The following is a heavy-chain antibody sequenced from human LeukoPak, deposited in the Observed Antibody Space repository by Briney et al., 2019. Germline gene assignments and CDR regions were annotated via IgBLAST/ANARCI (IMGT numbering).Heavy chain of an antibody. CDR1: GGSISSGGYY. CDR3: ARDIVDFWSGYSYQNYYYYGMDV. Sequence: SETLSLTCTVSGGSISSGGYYWSWIRQHPGKGLEWIGYIYYSGSTYYNPSLKSRVTISVDTSKNQFSLKLSSVTAADTAVYYCARDIVDFWSGYSYQNYYYYGMDVWGQGTTVTVSS. CDR2: IYYSGST. J-gene: IGHJ6*02. V-gene: IGHV4-31*03. D-gene: IGHD3-3*01.